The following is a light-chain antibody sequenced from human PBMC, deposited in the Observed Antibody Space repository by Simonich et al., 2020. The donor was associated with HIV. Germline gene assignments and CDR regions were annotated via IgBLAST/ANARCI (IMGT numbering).Light chain of an antibody. V-gene: IGKV4-1*01. Sequence: DIVMTQSPDSLAVSLGERATINCKSSQSVLYPSNNKNYLAWYQQQPGQPPKLLLYWASTRESGVPDRFSGSGSGTDFTLTISSLQAEDVAVYYCQQYYSTPQTFGQGTKVEIK. CDR1: QSVLYPSNNKNY. CDR3: QQYYSTPQT. J-gene: IGKJ1*01. CDR2: WAS.